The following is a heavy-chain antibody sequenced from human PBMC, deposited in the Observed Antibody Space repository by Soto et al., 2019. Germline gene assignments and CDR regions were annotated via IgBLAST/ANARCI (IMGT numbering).Heavy chain of an antibody. J-gene: IGHJ6*02. CDR3: ARDRYQYGHYGMDV. CDR2: IYYSGST. CDR1: GGSISSYY. Sequence: SETLSLTCTVSGGSISSYYWSWIRQPPGKGLEWIGYIYYSGSTNYNPSLKSRVTISVDTSKNQFSLKLSSVTAADTAVYYCARDRYQYGHYGMDVWGQGTTVTVSS. V-gene: IGHV4-59*01. D-gene: IGHD4-17*01.